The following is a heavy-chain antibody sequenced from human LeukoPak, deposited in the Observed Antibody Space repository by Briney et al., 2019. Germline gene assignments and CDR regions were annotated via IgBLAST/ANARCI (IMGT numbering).Heavy chain of an antibody. CDR2: MNPNSGNT. J-gene: IGHJ4*02. CDR1: GYTFTSYD. D-gene: IGHD3-22*01. CDR3: ARGMGSGSYSAAYYFDY. Sequence: GASVKVSCKASGYTFTSYDINWVRQATGQGLEWMGWMNPNSGNTGYAQKFQDRVTMTRNTSISTAYMELSNLRSEDTAVYYCARGMGSGSYSAAYYFDYWGQGTLVTVSS. V-gene: IGHV1-8*01.